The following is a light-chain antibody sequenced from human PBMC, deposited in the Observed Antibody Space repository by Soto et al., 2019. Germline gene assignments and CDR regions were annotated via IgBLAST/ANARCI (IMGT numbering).Light chain of an antibody. J-gene: IGLJ3*02. V-gene: IGLV2-14*03. CDR1: RSDIGAFDS. Sequence: QSALTQPASVSGSPGQPITISCTGTRSDIGAFDSVSWYQHHPGRAPKLLISDVSNRPAGVSDRFSGSKSGNTASLTISGLQAEDEADYYCSSYTSRNTVVFGGGTKVTVL. CDR2: DVS. CDR3: SSYTSRNTVV.